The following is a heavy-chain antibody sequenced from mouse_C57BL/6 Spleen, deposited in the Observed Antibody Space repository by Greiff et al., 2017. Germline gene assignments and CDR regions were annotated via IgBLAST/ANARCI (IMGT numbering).Heavy chain of an antibody. CDR2: IDPEDGDT. J-gene: IGHJ3*01. CDR3: TSYGRAPFAY. Sequence: EVQLQQSGAELVRPGASVKLSCTASGFNIKDYYMHWVKQRPEQGLEWIGRIDPEDGDTEYAPQFQGKATMTADTSSNTAYLQLSSLTSEDTAVYYCTSYGRAPFAYWGQGTLVTVSA. D-gene: IGHD1-1*01. CDR1: GFNIKDYY. V-gene: IGHV14-1*01.